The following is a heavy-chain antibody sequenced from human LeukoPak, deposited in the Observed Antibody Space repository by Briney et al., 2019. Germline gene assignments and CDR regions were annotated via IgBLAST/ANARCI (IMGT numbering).Heavy chain of an antibody. J-gene: IGHJ4*02. D-gene: IGHD2-8*02. V-gene: IGHV1-2*02. CDR3: SRAADVVLVPPSDD. CDR2: INPNSGDT. Sequence: GASVKVSCKASGYTFIGYFMHWVRQAPGQGLEWMGWINPNSGDTNYAQQFKGRVTMTRDTFISAAYMELSSLRFDDTAVYYCSRAADVVLVPPSDDWGQGTLVTVSS. CDR1: GYTFIGYF.